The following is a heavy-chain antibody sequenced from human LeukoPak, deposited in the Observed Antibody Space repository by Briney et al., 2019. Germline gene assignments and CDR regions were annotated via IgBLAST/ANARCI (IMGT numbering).Heavy chain of an antibody. Sequence: PGGSLRLSCAASGFTFSSYEMSWVRQAPGKGLEWVSYISGSGSTIYYADSVKGRFTISRDNAKNSLFLQMNSLRDEDTAVYYWARAGVSCNGGGWYKFSVLFYYCDYWGQGTLVTVSS. CDR3: ARAGVSCNGGGWYKFSVLFYYCDY. CDR1: GFTFSSYE. J-gene: IGHJ4*02. D-gene: IGHD2-15*01. CDR2: ISGSGSTI. V-gene: IGHV3-48*03.